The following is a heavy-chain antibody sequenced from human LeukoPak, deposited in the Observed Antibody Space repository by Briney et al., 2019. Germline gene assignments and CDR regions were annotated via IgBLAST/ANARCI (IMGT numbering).Heavy chain of an antibody. Sequence: PSETLSLTCTVSGGSISSYYWSWIRQPPGKGLEWIGYIYYSGSTNYNPSLKSRVTISVDTPKNQFSLKLSSVTAADTAVYYCARVSLWFGAIDYWGQGTLVTVSS. J-gene: IGHJ4*02. V-gene: IGHV4-59*01. CDR2: IYYSGST. CDR1: GGSISSYY. CDR3: ARVSLWFGAIDY. D-gene: IGHD3-10*01.